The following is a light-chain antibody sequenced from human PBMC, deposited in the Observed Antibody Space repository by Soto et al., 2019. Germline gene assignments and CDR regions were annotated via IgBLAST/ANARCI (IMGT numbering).Light chain of an antibody. CDR1: SSDVGGYNY. Sequence: QSALTQPPSASGSPGQSVTISCTGTSSDVGGYNYVSWYQQHPGKAPKLMIYEVNKRPSGVPDRFSGSKSGNTASLTVSGPRGEDGVFYYGRSYAGNKNLGFFGTGTKLTVL. CDR2: EVN. CDR3: RSYAGNKNLGF. J-gene: IGLJ1*01. V-gene: IGLV2-8*01.